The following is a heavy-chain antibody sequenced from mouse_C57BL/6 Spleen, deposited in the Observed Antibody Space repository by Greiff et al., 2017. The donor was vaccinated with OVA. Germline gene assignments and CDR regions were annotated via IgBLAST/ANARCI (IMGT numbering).Heavy chain of an antibody. J-gene: IGHJ4*01. CDR2: ISYDGSN. D-gene: IGHD2-3*01. CDR3: ARVYDGYYAAMDY. Sequence: ESGPGLVKPSQSLSLTCSVTGYSITSGYYWNWIRQFPGNKLEWMGYISYDGSNNYNPSLKNRISITRDTSKNQFFLKLNSVTTEDTATYYCARVYDGYYAAMDYWGQGTSVTVSS. CDR1: GYSITSGYY. V-gene: IGHV3-6*01.